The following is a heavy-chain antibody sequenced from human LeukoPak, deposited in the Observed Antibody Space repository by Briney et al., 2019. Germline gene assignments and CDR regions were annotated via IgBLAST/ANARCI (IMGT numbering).Heavy chain of an antibody. CDR1: GGSFSGYY. V-gene: IGHV4-34*01. Sequence: SETLSLTCAVNGGSFSGYYWSWIRQPPGKGLEWIGEINHSGSTNYNPSLKSRVTISVDTSKNQFSLKLSSVTAADTAVYYCARFSSSSLVGYFDYWGQGTLVTVSS. J-gene: IGHJ4*02. CDR3: ARFSSSSLVGYFDY. D-gene: IGHD6-6*01. CDR2: INHSGST.